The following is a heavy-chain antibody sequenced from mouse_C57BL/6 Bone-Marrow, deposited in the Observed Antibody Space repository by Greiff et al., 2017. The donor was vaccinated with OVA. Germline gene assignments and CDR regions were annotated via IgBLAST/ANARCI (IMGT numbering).Heavy chain of an antibody. V-gene: IGHV1-69*01. CDR1: GYTFTSYW. CDR2: IDPSDSYT. D-gene: IGHD2-5*01. CDR3: ARDSNYRYDYAMDY. J-gene: IGHJ4*01. Sequence: QVQLQQPGAELVMPGASVKLSCKASGYTFTSYWMHWVKQRPGQGLEWIGEIDPSDSYTNYNQKFKGKSTLTVDKSSSTAYMQLSSLTSEDSAVYDCARDSNYRYDYAMDYWGQGTSVTVSS.